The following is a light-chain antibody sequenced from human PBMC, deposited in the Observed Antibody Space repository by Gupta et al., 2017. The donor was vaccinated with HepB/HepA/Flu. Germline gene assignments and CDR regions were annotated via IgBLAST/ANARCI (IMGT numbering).Light chain of an antibody. V-gene: IGKV3-11*01. Sequence: ELVLTQSPATLSLSPGERATLSCRASQSVSSYLAWYQQKPGQAPRLLIYDASNRATGIPARFSGSGSGTDFTLTISSLEPEDFAVYYCQLRSNWPPWTFGQGTKVEIK. J-gene: IGKJ1*01. CDR1: QSVSSY. CDR2: DAS. CDR3: QLRSNWPPWT.